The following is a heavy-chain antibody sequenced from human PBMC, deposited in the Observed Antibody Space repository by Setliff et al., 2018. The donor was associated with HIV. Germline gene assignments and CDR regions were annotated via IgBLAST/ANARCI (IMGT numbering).Heavy chain of an antibody. CDR3: ARTTYSGSYFNDS. CDR1: GGSISSSTYY. CDR2: IHFSGST. D-gene: IGHD1-26*01. V-gene: IGHV4-39*01. J-gene: IGHJ5*01. Sequence: PSETLSLTCTVSGGSISSSTYYWGWIRQPPGKGLEWIGNIHFSGSTYYNPSLKSRVTVSVDPSKNQLSLKLSSVTAADTAVYYCARTTYSGSYFNDSWGQGTLVTSPQ.